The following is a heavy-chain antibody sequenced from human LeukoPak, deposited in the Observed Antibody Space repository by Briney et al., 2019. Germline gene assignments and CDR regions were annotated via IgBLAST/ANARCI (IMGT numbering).Heavy chain of an antibody. V-gene: IGHV3-30-3*01. CDR2: ISYDGSNK. D-gene: IGHD4-23*01. J-gene: IGHJ2*01. Sequence: GGSLRLSCAASGFTFSSYAMHWVRQAPGKGLECVAVISYDGSNKYYADSVKGRFTISRDNSKNTLYLQMNSLRAEDTAVYYCARGVVTPDWYFDLWGRGTLVTVSS. CDR3: ARGVVTPDWYFDL. CDR1: GFTFSSYA.